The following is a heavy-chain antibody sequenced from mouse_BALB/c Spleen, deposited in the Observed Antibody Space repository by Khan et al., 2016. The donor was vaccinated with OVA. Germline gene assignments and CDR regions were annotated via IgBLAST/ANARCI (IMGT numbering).Heavy chain of an antibody. V-gene: IGHV3-2*02. CDR1: GYSITSDYA. Sequence: PLQESGPGLVKPSQSLSLTCTVTGYSITSDYAWNWIRQFPGNKLEWMGYISYSGSTSYNPSLKSRISITRDTSKNQFFLQLNSVTTEDTATYYCARSRDYGGGYVDYWGQGTTLTVSS. J-gene: IGHJ2*01. D-gene: IGHD2-4*01. CDR3: ARSRDYGGGYVDY. CDR2: ISYSGST.